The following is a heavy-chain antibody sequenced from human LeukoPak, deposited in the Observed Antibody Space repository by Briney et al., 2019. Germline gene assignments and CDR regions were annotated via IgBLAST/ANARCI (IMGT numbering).Heavy chain of an antibody. V-gene: IGHV4-39*01. D-gene: IGHD1-26*01. J-gene: IGHJ5*02. Sequence: SETLSLTCTVSGGSISSSSYYWGWIRQPPGKGLEWIGSIYYRGSTYYNPSLKSRVTISVDTSKNQFSLKLSSVTAADTAVYYCARHADLVGGSTDWFDPWGQGTLLTVSS. CDR1: GGSISSSSYY. CDR3: ARHADLVGGSTDWFDP. CDR2: IYYRGST.